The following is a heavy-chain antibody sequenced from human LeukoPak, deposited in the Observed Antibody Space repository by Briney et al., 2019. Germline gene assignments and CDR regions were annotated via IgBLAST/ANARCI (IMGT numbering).Heavy chain of an antibody. J-gene: IGHJ4*02. V-gene: IGHV4-39*01. Sequence: PSETLSLTCTVSGGSISSSSYYWGWIRQPPGKGLEWIGTIYYSGATYYNPSLKSRVTISVDTSKNQFSLKLSSVTAADTAVYYCARVKIAVAGVRFDYWGQGTLVTVSS. D-gene: IGHD6-19*01. CDR3: ARVKIAVAGVRFDY. CDR2: IYYSGAT. CDR1: GGSISSSSYY.